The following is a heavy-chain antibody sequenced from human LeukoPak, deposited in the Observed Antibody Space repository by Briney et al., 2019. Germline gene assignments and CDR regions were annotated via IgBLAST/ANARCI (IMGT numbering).Heavy chain of an antibody. V-gene: IGHV4-39*01. CDR2: IYYSGST. J-gene: IGHJ5*01. CDR3: ARQAVYYYDSTGYFDF. Sequence: SETLSLTCTVSGGSLGSSSYYWAWLRQPPGTGLEWVGSIYYSGSTYYNPSLKNRVTISVDTSKNQFSLKLSSVTAADTAVYYCARQAVYYYDSTGYFDFWGQGILVTVSS. D-gene: IGHD3-22*01. CDR1: GGSLGSSSYY.